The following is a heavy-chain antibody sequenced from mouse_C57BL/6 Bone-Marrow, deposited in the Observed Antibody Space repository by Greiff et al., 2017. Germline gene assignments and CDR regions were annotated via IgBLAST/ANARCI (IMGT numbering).Heavy chain of an antibody. J-gene: IGHJ3*01. CDR2: ISGGGGNT. Sequence: EVQLVESGGGLVKPGGSLKLSCAASGFTFSSYTMSWVRQTPEKRLEWVATISGGGGNTYYPDSVKGRFTISIDNAKNTLYLQMSSLRSEDTAVYYCARGYYYGGAYWGQGTLVTVSA. D-gene: IGHD1-1*01. CDR1: GFTFSSYT. V-gene: IGHV5-9*04. CDR3: ARGYYYGGAY.